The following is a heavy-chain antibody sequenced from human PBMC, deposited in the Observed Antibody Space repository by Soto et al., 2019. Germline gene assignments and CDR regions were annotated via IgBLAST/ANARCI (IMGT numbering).Heavy chain of an antibody. CDR2: VYYTGTT. D-gene: IGHD3-22*01. CDR3: ARLGGYYQSLDT. V-gene: IGHV4-59*08. CDR1: GGSIDSYY. J-gene: IGHJ5*02. Sequence: SETLSLTCTVSGGSIDSYYWTWIRQPPGKGLEWIGYVYYTGTTTYSPSLKSRITISVDTSMNQISLKLSSVTAADTAFYYCARLGGYYQSLDTWGQGTLVTVSS.